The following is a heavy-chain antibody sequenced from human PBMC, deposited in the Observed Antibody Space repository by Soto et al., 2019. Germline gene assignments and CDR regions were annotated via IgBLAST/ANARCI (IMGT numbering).Heavy chain of an antibody. CDR1: GGSFSGYH. CDR3: ARDPYCSGVNCYDD. D-gene: IGHD2-15*01. V-gene: IGHV4-34*01. CDR2: INHSGST. J-gene: IGHJ5*02. Sequence: SETLSLTCAVYGGSFSGYHWSWIRQPPGKGLEWIGEINHSGSTNYNPSLKSRVTISVDTSKNQFSLKLSSATAADTAVYYRARDPYCSGVNCYDDWGRGTLVTVSS.